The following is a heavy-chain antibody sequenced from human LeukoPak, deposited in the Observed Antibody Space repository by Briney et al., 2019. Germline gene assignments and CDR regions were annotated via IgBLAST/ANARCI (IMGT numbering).Heavy chain of an antibody. CDR2: SSTYNGNT. CDR1: GYTFNSHG. V-gene: IGHV1-18*01. Sequence: ASVTVSRKASGYTFNSHGYNWVRLAPGQGLEWKGLSSTYNGNTNYATKLHSRVTMTTDKSTSTAYMELRSLKSDDTAVYYCAKDQDYDRKVWFDAWGQGTLVTVSS. CDR3: AKDQDYDRKVWFDA. J-gene: IGHJ5*02. D-gene: IGHD3-22*01.